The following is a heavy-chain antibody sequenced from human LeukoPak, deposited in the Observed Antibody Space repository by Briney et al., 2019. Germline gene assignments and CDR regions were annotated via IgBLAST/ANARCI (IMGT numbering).Heavy chain of an antibody. J-gene: IGHJ6*03. CDR2: ISSSSNYI. CDR3: AKGFLEISSIAARFYYYYMDV. Sequence: GGSLRLSCAASGFTFSSYSMNWVRQAPGKGLEWVSSISSSSNYIYYADSVKGRFTISRDNSKNTLYLQMNSLRAEDTAVYYCAKGFLEISSIAARFYYYYMDVWGKGTTVTVSS. V-gene: IGHV3-21*04. CDR1: GFTFSSYS. D-gene: IGHD6-6*01.